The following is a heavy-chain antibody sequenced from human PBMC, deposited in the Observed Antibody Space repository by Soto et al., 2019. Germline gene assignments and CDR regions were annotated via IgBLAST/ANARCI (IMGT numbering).Heavy chain of an antibody. CDR3: ATSQKGYNWNYFDH. D-gene: IGHD1-20*01. CDR2: VFYTGFT. J-gene: IGHJ4*02. Sequence: PSETLSFTCAVSGASISGSYYYWAWLRQSPGKGPEWIGSVFYTGFTSYNPSLESRVSVSVDTSKSQFSLKLSAVTAADTAVYYCATSQKGYNWNYFDHWGQGALVTVS. V-gene: IGHV4-39*01. CDR1: GASISGSYYY.